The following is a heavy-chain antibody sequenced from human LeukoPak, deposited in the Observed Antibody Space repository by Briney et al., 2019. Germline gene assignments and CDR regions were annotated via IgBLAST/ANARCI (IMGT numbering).Heavy chain of an antibody. CDR2: ISAYNGNT. CDR3: ARTVHYDYVWGSSTDAFDI. J-gene: IGHJ3*02. V-gene: IGHV1-18*01. D-gene: IGHD3-16*01. CDR1: GYTFTSYG. Sequence: ASVKVSCKASGYTFTSYGISWVRQAPGQGLEWMGWISAYNGNTNYAQKLQGRVTMTTDTPTSTAYMELRSLRSDDTAVYYCARTVHYDYVWGSSTDAFDIWGQGTMVTVSS.